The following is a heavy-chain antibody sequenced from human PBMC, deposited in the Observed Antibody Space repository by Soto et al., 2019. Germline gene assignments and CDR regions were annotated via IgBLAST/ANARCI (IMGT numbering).Heavy chain of an antibody. CDR3: ARVRRGYSYGYAGDY. CDR2: INHSGST. V-gene: IGHV4-34*01. D-gene: IGHD5-18*01. CDR1: GGSVSGYY. Sequence: SETLSRTCAVYGGSVSGYYWSWIRQPPGKGLEWIGEINHSGSTNYNPSLKSRVTISVDTSKNQFSLKLSSVTAADTAVYYCARVRRGYSYGYAGDYWGQGTLVTVSS. J-gene: IGHJ4*02.